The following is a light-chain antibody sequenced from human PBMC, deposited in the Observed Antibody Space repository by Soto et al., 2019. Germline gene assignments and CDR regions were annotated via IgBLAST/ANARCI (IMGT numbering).Light chain of an antibody. CDR3: SSYAGSNNRWV. J-gene: IGLJ3*02. Sequence: QSVLTQPPSASGSPGQSVTISCTGTSSDVGGYNYVSWYQQHPGKAPKLIIYEVIKRPSGVPDRFSGSKSGNTASLTVSGLQAEDEADYYCSSYAGSNNRWVFGGGTKLTVL. CDR2: EVI. V-gene: IGLV2-8*01. CDR1: SSDVGGYNY.